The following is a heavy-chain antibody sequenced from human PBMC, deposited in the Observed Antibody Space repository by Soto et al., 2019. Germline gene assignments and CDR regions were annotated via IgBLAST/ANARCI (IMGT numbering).Heavy chain of an antibody. V-gene: IGHV3-48*01. CDR3: ARGCYCSSTSCYAHPNAICDP. J-gene: IGHJ5*02. CDR1: GFTFSSYS. CDR2: ISSSSSTI. D-gene: IGHD2-2*01. Sequence: GGSLRLSCAASGFTFSSYSMNWVRQAPGKGLEWVSYISSSSSTIYYADSVKGRFTISRDNAKNSLYLQMNSLRAEDTAVYYCARGCYCSSTSCYAHPNAICDPWGQGTLVTVSS.